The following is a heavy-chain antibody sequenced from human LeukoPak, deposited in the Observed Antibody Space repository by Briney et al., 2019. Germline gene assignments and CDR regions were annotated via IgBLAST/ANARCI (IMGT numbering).Heavy chain of an antibody. CDR3: ARAAAGTPHPFDY. V-gene: IGHV4-34*01. D-gene: IGHD6-13*01. J-gene: IGHJ4*02. CDR1: GGSFSGYY. Sequence: PSETLSLTCAVYGGSFSGYYWSWIRQPPGKGLEWIGEINHSGSTNYNPSLKSRVTISVDTSKNQFSLKLSSVTAADTAVCYCARAAAGTPHPFDYWGQGTLVTVSS. CDR2: INHSGST.